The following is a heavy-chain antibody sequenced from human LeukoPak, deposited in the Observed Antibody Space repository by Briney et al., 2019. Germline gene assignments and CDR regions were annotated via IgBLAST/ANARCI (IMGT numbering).Heavy chain of an antibody. CDR1: GFTFSSHW. CDR2: IKSDGITT. Sequence: GGSLRLSCAASGFTFSSHWMHWVRQAPGKGLVWVSRIKSDGITTNYADFVRGRFTFSRDNAKNLLYLQLNSLRVEDTAVFYCARDSGYNAFDIWGQGTKVTVSS. J-gene: IGHJ3*02. V-gene: IGHV3-74*01. CDR3: ARDSGYNAFDI. D-gene: IGHD3-22*01.